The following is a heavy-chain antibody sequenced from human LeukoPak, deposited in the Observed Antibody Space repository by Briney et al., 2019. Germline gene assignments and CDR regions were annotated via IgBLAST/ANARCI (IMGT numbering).Heavy chain of an antibody. Sequence: GESLKISCKASGYSFTFYWIGWVRQMPGKGLEWMGIIYPGDSDTRYSPSFQGQVTISADKSISTAYLQWSSLKASDTAMYYCARRYCSGGNCYNFDYWGQGTLVTVSS. CDR1: GYSFTFYW. J-gene: IGHJ4*02. CDR3: ARRYCSGGNCYNFDY. V-gene: IGHV5-51*01. CDR2: IYPGDSDT. D-gene: IGHD2-15*01.